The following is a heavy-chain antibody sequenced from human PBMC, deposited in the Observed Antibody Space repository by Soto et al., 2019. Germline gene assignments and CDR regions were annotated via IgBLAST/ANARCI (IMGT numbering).Heavy chain of an antibody. CDR2: ISSSSSYI. CDR1: GFTFSSYS. CDR3: ARDWTYYDILAGYYIDTDY. V-gene: IGHV3-21*01. D-gene: IGHD3-9*01. J-gene: IGHJ4*02. Sequence: GGSLRLSCAASGFTFSSYSMNWVRQAPGKGLEWVSSISSSSSYIYYADSVKGRFTISRDNAKNSLYLQMNSLRAEDTAVYYCARDWTYYDILAGYYIDTDYWGQGTLVTVSS.